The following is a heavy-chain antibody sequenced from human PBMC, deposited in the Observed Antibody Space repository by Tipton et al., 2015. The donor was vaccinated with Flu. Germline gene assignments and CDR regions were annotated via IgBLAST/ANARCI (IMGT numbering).Heavy chain of an antibody. V-gene: IGHV1-2*04. CDR2: INPNSGGT. Sequence: QSGPEVKKPGASVKVSCKASGYTFTGYYMHWVRQAPGQGLEWMGWINPNSGGTNYAQKFQGWVTMTRDTSISTAYMELSRLRSDDTAVYYCARGSITMVRGQAFDIWGQGTMVTVSS. D-gene: IGHD3-10*01. CDR1: GYTFTGYY. CDR3: ARGSITMVRGQAFDI. J-gene: IGHJ3*02.